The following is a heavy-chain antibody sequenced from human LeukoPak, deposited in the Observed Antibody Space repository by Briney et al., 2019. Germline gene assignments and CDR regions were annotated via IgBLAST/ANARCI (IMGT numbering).Heavy chain of an antibody. V-gene: IGHV3-74*01. CDR1: GFTFSSYW. Sequence: PGGSLRLSCAASGFTFSSYWMHWVRQAPGKGLVWVSRINSDGSDTSYADSVKGRFTISRDNAKNTLYLQMSSLRAEDTAVYYCARGVAVAGFDYWGQGILVTVS. CDR3: ARGVAVAGFDY. D-gene: IGHD6-19*01. CDR2: INSDGSDT. J-gene: IGHJ4*02.